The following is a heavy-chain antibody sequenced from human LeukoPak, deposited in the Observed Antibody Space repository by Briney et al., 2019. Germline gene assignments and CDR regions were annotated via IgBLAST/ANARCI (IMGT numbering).Heavy chain of an antibody. D-gene: IGHD3-9*01. CDR3: ARGTGGYFDWLLSSPFDY. V-gene: IGHV4-59*01. CDR1: GGSISSYY. Sequence: SETLSLTCTVSGGSISSYYWNWIRQPPGKGLEWIGYIYYSGSTNYNPSLKSRVTISVDTSKNQFSLKLSSVTAADTAVYYCARGTGGYFDWLLSSPFDYWGQGTLVTVSS. J-gene: IGHJ4*02. CDR2: IYYSGST.